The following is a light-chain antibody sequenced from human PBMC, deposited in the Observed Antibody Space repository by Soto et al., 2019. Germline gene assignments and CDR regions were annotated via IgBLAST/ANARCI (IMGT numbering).Light chain of an antibody. CDR2: GAS. J-gene: IGKJ1*01. CDR1: QSVSSSY. V-gene: IGKV3-20*01. Sequence: DIVLSQSPGTLSMSPVDRATLSCTASQSVSSSYLAWYQQKPGQAPRLLIYGASSRATGIPDRFSGSGSGTDFTLTISRLEPEDFVVYYCQQYGSSTVTFGQGTKVDIK. CDR3: QQYGSSTVT.